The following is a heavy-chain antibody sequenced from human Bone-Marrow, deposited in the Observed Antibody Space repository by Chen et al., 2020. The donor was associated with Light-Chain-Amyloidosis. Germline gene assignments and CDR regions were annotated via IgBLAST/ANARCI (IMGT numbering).Heavy chain of an antibody. V-gene: IGHV3-9*01. CDR2: ISWNSYSI. J-gene: IGHJ4*02. CDR1: GFTFEDSA. CDR3: AKDVGPGTTRYFED. D-gene: IGHD1-7*01. Sequence: EVKLVESGGGLVQPGRSLRLSCAASGFTFEDSAMHWVRQAPGKGLEWVAGISWNSYSIAYADSVKGRFTLFRDNAKNSLFLQMNSLRAEDTALYYCAKDVGPGTTRYFEDWGQGTLVTVSS.